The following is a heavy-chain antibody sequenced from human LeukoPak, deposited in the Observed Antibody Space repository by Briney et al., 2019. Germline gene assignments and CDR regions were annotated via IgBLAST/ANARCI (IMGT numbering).Heavy chain of an antibody. J-gene: IGHJ4*02. D-gene: IGHD3-3*01. CDR1: GFTVSSNY. V-gene: IGHV3-53*01. Sequence: SGGSLRLSCAASGFTVSSNYMSWVRQAPRKGLEWVSFIYSGCSTYYADSVKGRFTISRDNSKNTLYLQMNSLRAEDTAVYYCARDTRHYDFWSGYYDYWGQGTLVTVSS. CDR3: ARDTRHYDFWSGYYDY. CDR2: IYSGCST.